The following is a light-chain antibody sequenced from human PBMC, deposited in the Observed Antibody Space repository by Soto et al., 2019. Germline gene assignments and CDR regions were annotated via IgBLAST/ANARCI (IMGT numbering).Light chain of an antibody. CDR3: CSYAGSLV. Sequence: QSALTQPASVSGSPGQSITISCTGTSSDVGSYNLVSWYQQHPGKAPKLMIYEGSKRPSGVSNRFSGSKSGNTASLTISGLQVEDEADYYCCSYAGSLVFGGGTKLTVL. J-gene: IGLJ2*01. V-gene: IGLV2-23*01. CDR2: EGS. CDR1: SSDVGSYNL.